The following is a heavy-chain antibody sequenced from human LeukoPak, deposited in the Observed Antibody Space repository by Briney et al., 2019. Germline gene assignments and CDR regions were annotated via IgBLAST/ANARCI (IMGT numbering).Heavy chain of an antibody. Sequence: SETLSLTCAVYGGSLSNYYWSWIRQPPGKGLEWIGEIYYSGSTSYNPSLKSRVTISVDTSNNQFSLKLKSVTAADTAVYYCARAPRWGSSWYFDYWGQGTLVTVSS. CDR1: GGSLSNYY. J-gene: IGHJ4*02. CDR3: ARAPRWGSSWYFDY. D-gene: IGHD6-13*01. CDR2: IYYSGST. V-gene: IGHV4-34*01.